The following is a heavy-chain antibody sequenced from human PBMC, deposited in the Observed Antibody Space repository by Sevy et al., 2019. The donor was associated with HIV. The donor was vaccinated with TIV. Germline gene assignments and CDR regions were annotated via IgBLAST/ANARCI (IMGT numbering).Heavy chain of an antibody. J-gene: IGHJ4*02. D-gene: IGHD2-2*01. V-gene: IGHV1-2*02. CDR3: ARDVGSVVVPAAVYFDY. CDR2: INPNSGGT. CDR1: GYTFTGYY. Sequence: ASVKVSCKASGYTFTGYYMYWVRQAPGQGLEWMGWINPNSGGTNYAQKFQGRVTMTRDTSISTAYMELSRLRSDDTAVYYCARDVGSVVVPAAVYFDYWGQGTLVTVSS.